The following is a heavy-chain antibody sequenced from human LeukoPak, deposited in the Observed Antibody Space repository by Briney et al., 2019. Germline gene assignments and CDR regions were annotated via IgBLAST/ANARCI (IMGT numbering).Heavy chain of an antibody. CDR3: ARGSLGYCSSTSCSWFDP. D-gene: IGHD2-2*01. CDR2: IYYSGST. V-gene: IGHV4-31*03. CDR1: GGSISSGGYY. Sequence: KASETLSLTCTVSGGSISSGGYYWSWIRQHPGKGLEWIGYIYYSGSTYYNPSLKSRVTISVDTPKNQFSLKLSSVTAADTAVYYCARGSLGYCSSTSCSWFDPWGQGTLVTVSS. J-gene: IGHJ5*02.